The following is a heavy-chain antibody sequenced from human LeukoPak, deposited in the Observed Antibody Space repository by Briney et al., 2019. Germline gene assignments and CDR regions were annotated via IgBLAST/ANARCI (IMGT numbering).Heavy chain of an antibody. J-gene: IGHJ5*02. CDR1: GGSISSYY. CDR2: IYYGGST. V-gene: IGHV4-59*08. Sequence: SETQSPTFTVSGGSISSYYRSWIPPPPGKGLEWVGCIYYGGSTNYNPSLKSRVIISVDMSKNQFSLKLSSVSAADTAVYYCARHAIVGATFNWFDPWGQGTLVTVSS. CDR3: ARHAIVGATFNWFDP. D-gene: IGHD1-26*01.